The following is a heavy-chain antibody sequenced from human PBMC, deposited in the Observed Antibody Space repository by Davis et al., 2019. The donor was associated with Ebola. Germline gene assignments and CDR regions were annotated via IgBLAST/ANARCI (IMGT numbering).Heavy chain of an antibody. CDR2: IYYSGST. CDR1: GGSISSYY. D-gene: IGHD3-10*01. Sequence: MPGGSLRLSCTVSGGSISSYYWSWIRQPPGKGLEWIGYIYYSGSTKYNPSLKSRVTISVDTSKNQFSLKLSSVTAADTAVYYCARESFDSGSYYTGYYYYGMDVWGQGTTVTVSS. V-gene: IGHV4-59*01. CDR3: ARESFDSGSYYTGYYYYGMDV. J-gene: IGHJ6*02.